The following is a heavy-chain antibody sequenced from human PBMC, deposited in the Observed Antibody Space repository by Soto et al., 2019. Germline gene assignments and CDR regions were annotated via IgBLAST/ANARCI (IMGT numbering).Heavy chain of an antibody. J-gene: IGHJ4*02. V-gene: IGHV4-31*03. D-gene: IGHD2-8*02. CDR1: GGSFSSGGYY. CDR3: ARATSFSGHHGY. CDR2: IYYSGST. Sequence: SETLSLTCTVSGGSFSSGGYYWSLIRELPGKGLEWIGYIYYSGSTYYNQSLKSRFTISLDTSKNQFSLKLSSLTAADTAVYYCARATSFSGHHGYWGQGALVTVSS.